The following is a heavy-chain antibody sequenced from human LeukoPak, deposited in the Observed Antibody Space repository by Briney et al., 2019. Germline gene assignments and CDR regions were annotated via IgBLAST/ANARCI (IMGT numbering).Heavy chain of an antibody. CDR3: ARDQPYYYDSSGPLGY. CDR1: GGTFSSYA. Sequence: SVKVSCKASGGTFSSYAISWVRQAPGQGLEWMVGIIPIFGTANYAQKFQGRVTITADESTSTAYMELSSLRSEDTAVYYCARDQPYYYDSSGPLGYWGQGTLVTVSS. J-gene: IGHJ4*02. CDR2: IIPIFGTA. D-gene: IGHD3-22*01. V-gene: IGHV1-69*13.